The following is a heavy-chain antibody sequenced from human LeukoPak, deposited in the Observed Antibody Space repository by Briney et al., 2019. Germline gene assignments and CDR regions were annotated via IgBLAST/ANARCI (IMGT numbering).Heavy chain of an antibody. J-gene: IGHJ4*02. D-gene: IGHD6-6*01. V-gene: IGHV3-9*03. CDR1: GFPFSSYG. CDR2: ISWNSGNI. Sequence: GGSLRLSCAASGFPFSSYGMHWVRHAPGKGLEWVSGISWNSGNIVYADSVKGRFTISRDNAKNSLYLQMNSLRAEDMALYYCAKDRGYSSSGGFDYWGQGTLVTVSS. CDR3: AKDRGYSSSGGFDY.